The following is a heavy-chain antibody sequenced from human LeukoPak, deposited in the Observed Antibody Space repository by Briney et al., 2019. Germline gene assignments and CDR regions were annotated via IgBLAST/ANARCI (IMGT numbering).Heavy chain of an antibody. Sequence: PGGSLRLSCAASGFTVSSTYMTWVRQAPGKGLEWVSVIYSGGSTYYADSVKGRFTISRDNSKNTLYLQMNSLIAEDTAVYYCAREVSRGTYYIDYWGQGTLVTVSS. CDR3: AREVSRGTYYIDY. D-gene: IGHD5/OR15-5a*01. J-gene: IGHJ4*02. CDR2: IYSGGST. V-gene: IGHV3-53*01. CDR1: GFTVSSTY.